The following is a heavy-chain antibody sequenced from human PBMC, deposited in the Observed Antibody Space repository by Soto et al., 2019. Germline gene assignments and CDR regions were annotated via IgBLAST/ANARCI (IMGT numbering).Heavy chain of an antibody. V-gene: IGHV3-23*01. J-gene: IGHJ6*02. Sequence: GGSLSLSCAASGFTFRSYAMSWVRQAPGKGLEWVSAISGSGGSTYYADSVKGRLTISRDNSKNPLYLQMNSLRAEDTAVYYCARSEAVAGRIYYDYYGMDVWGQGTTVTVSS. CDR2: ISGSGGST. CDR1: GFTFRSYA. CDR3: ARSEAVAGRIYYDYYGMDV. D-gene: IGHD6-19*01.